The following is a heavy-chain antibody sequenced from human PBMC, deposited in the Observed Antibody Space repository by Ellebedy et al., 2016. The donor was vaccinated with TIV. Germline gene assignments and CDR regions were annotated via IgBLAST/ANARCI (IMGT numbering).Heavy chain of an antibody. D-gene: IGHD2-8*02. Sequence: GESLKISCSASGFTFSSYAMHWVRQARGKGLDYISAIVSNGDSTYYANSVKGRFIISRDNSKNTLYLQMSSMRPGDTAVYYCVKAWWDWGQGTLVTVSS. CDR1: GFTFSSYA. V-gene: IGHV3-64D*06. CDR2: IVSNGDST. CDR3: VKAWWD. J-gene: IGHJ4*02.